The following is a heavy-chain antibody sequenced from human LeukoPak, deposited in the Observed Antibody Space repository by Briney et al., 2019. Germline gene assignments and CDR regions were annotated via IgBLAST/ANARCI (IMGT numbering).Heavy chain of an antibody. V-gene: IGHV1-18*01. CDR2: ISAYNGNT. CDR3: ARDYSSGWGVVDY. Sequence: GASVKVSCKASDYTFSTYGVSWVRQAPGQGLEWMGWISAYNGNTNYAQKFQGRLTMTTDTSTSTAYMELRSLRSDDTAVYYCARDYSSGWGVVDYWGQGTLVTVSS. CDR1: DYTFSTYG. J-gene: IGHJ4*02. D-gene: IGHD6-19*01.